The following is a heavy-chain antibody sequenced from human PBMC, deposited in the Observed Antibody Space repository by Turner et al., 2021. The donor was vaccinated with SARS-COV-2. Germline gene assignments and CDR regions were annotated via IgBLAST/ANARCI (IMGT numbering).Heavy chain of an antibody. V-gene: IGHV4-39*01. CDR2: MYYSGST. Sequence: QLQLQESGPGLVKPSETLSLTCTVSGGSICGSSYYWGWIRQPPGKGLEWIGSMYYSGSTYYNPSLKSRVTISVDTSKNQFSLKLSSVTAADTAVYYCARRSSRLGNWYFDLWGRGTLVTVSS. CDR3: ARRSSRLGNWYFDL. CDR1: GGSICGSSYY. D-gene: IGHD2-15*01. J-gene: IGHJ2*01.